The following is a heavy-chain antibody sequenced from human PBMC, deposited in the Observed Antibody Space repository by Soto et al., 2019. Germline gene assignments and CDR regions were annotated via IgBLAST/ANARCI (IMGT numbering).Heavy chain of an antibody. CDR2: INPNSGGT. CDR1: GYTFTGYY. CDR3: ARASSSSFYYYGMDV. J-gene: IGHJ6*02. D-gene: IGHD6-6*01. Sequence: RASVKVSCKASGYTFTGYYMHWVRQAPGQGLEWMGWINPNSGGTNYAQKFQGRVTMTRDTSISTAYMELSRLRSDDTAVYYCARASSSSFYYYGMDVWGQGTTVTVSS. V-gene: IGHV1-2*02.